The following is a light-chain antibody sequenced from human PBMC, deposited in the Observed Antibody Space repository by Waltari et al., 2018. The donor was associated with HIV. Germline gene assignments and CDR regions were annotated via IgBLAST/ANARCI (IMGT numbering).Light chain of an antibody. CDR2: RND. V-gene: IGLV1-47*01. CDR3: ASWDDALSSWL. J-gene: IGLJ6*01. Sequence: QSGLRQPPSTSRPPGQRVVISCSGSNSNVGKNYVSWFQHLPGAAPRLLISRNDRRPSGVPDRFTAAKSGSSASLVISGLRSDDEAEYFCASWDDALSSWLFGGGTKLTVL. CDR1: NSNVGKNY.